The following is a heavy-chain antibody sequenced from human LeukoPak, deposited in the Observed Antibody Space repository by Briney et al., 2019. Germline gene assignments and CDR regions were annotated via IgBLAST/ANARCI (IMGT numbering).Heavy chain of an antibody. V-gene: IGHV4-34*01. Sequence: SETLSLTCAVYGGSFSGYYWSWIRQPPGKGLEWIGEINHSGSTNYNPSLKSRVTISVDTSKNQFSLKLSSVTAADTAAYYCAREGYSSGTDYWGQGTLVTVSS. D-gene: IGHD6-19*01. CDR3: AREGYSSGTDY. J-gene: IGHJ4*02. CDR1: GGSFSGYY. CDR2: INHSGST.